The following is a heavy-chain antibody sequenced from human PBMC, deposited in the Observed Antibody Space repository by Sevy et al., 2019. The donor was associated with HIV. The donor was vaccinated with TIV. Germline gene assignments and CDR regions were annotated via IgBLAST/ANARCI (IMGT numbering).Heavy chain of an antibody. CDR1: GFTFSSYA. D-gene: IGHD5-12*01. J-gene: IGHJ6*02. CDR2: ISSNGGST. Sequence: GGSLRLSCSASGFTFSSYAMHWVRQAPGKGLEYVSAISSNGGSTYYADSVKGRFTISRDNSKNTLYLQMSSLRAEDTAVYYCVKASAYSGYDLYYYYYAMDVWGQGTTVTVSS. V-gene: IGHV3-64D*06. CDR3: VKASAYSGYDLYYYYYAMDV.